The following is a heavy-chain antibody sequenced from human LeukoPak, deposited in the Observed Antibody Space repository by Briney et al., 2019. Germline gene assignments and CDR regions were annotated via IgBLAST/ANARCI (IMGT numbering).Heavy chain of an antibody. CDR1: GFTFSSYS. J-gene: IGHJ6*03. CDR2: ISSSSSYI. D-gene: IGHD2-2*02. CDR3: AKDGPRGWSGYCSSTSCYTFYYYYMDV. Sequence: GGSLRLSCAASGFTFSSYSMNWVRQAPGKGLEWVSSISSSSSYIYYADSVKGRFTISRDNAKNSLYLQMNSLRAEDTAVYYCAKDGPRGWSGYCSSTSCYTFYYYYMDVWGKGTTVTVSS. V-gene: IGHV3-21*01.